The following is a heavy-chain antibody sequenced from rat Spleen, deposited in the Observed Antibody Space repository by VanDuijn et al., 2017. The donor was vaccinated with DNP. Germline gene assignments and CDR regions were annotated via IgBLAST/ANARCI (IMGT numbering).Heavy chain of an antibody. V-gene: IGHV5-25*01. CDR1: GFTFSDYY. J-gene: IGHJ2*01. CDR2: ISTSGGST. Sequence: EVQLVESGGGLVQPGRSLKLSCAASGFTFSDYYMAWVRQAPTKGLEWVATISTSGGSTYYRDSVKGRFTISRNNAKSTLYLQMDSLRSEDTATYYCATQGYYDGYYRPFDYWGQGVMVTVSS. CDR3: ATQGYYDGYYRPFDY. D-gene: IGHD1-12*03.